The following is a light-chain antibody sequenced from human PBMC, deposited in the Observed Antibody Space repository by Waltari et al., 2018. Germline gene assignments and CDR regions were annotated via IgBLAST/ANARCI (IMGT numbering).Light chain of an antibody. CDR3: QSFDSSLSGSV. V-gene: IGLV1-40*01. J-gene: IGLJ2*01. CDR1: SSNIGAGSD. Sequence: QSVLTQPPSVSGAPGQRVTISCTGTSSNIGAGSDVHGYQQLPGTAPKPLIYGNTNRPSGVPDRFSGSKSGTSASLALTGLQAEDEADYFCQSFDSSLSGSVFGGGTKLTVL. CDR2: GNT.